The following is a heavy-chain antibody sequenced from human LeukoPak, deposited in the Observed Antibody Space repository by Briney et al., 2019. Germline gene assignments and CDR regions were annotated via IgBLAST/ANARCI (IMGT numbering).Heavy chain of an antibody. CDR2: INHSGST. CDR1: GGSFSGYY. CDR3: ARDGRELAGGFDY. Sequence: ASETLSLTCAVYGGSFSGYYWSWIRQPPGKGLEWIGEINHSGSTNYNPSLKSRVTISVDTSKNQFSLKLSSVTAADTAVYYCARDGRELAGGFDYWGQGTLVTVSS. V-gene: IGHV4-34*01. D-gene: IGHD1-26*01. J-gene: IGHJ4*02.